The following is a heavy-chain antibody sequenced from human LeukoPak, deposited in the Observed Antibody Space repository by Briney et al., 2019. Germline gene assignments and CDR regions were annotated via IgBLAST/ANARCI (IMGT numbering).Heavy chain of an antibody. V-gene: IGHV3-33*08. Sequence: GRSLRLSCAASGFTFSSYGMHWVRQAPGEGLEWVAVIWYDGSNKYYADSVKGRFTISRDNSKNTVYLQMNSLRVEDTAVYYCARGRRLRVEENWFDPWGQGTLVTVSS. D-gene: IGHD6-25*01. CDR3: ARGRRLRVEENWFDP. J-gene: IGHJ5*02. CDR2: IWYDGSNK. CDR1: GFTFSSYG.